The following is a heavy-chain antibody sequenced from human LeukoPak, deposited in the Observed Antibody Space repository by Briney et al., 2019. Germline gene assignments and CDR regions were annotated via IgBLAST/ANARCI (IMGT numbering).Heavy chain of an antibody. Sequence: PSETLSLTCAVYGGSFSGYYWSWIRQPPGKGLEWIGEINHSGSTNYNPSLKSRVTISVDTSKNQFSLKLSSVTAADTAVYYCARFSYIAAAGTGLGNDYWGQGTLVTVSS. V-gene: IGHV4-34*01. CDR2: INHSGST. CDR3: ARFSYIAAAGTGLGNDY. D-gene: IGHD6-13*01. CDR1: GGSFSGYY. J-gene: IGHJ4*02.